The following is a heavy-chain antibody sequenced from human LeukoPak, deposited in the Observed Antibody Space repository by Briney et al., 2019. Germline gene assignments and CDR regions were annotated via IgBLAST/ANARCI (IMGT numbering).Heavy chain of an antibody. CDR3: ARFSGSSNFDY. Sequence: ASLKVSCRTSGYTFTAYFMHWVRQAPGQGLEWMGWIYPNSGGTKYAQKFQGRVTMTRDTSISTIYMELSSLRSDDMAVYYCARFSGSSNFDYWGQGTLVTVSS. D-gene: IGHD1-26*01. J-gene: IGHJ4*02. V-gene: IGHV1-2*02. CDR1: GYTFTAYF. CDR2: IYPNSGGT.